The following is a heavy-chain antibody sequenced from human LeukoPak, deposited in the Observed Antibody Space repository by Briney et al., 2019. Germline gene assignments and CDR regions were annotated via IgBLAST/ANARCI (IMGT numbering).Heavy chain of an antibody. V-gene: IGHV4-30-4*08. CDR1: GGSISSGDYS. CDR3: ASGSSSSLFDI. CDR2: IYYSGST. J-gene: IGHJ3*02. Sequence: SETLSLTCTVSGGSISSGDYSWSWIRQPPGKGLEWIGYIYYSGSTYYNPSLKSRVTISVDTSKNQFSLKLSSVTAADTAVYYCASGSSSSLFDIWGQGTMVTVSS. D-gene: IGHD6-6*01.